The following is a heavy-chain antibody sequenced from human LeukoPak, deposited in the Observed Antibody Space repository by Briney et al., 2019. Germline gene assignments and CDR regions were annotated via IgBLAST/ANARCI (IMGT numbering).Heavy chain of an antibody. CDR3: AKDPSGSVPTDWFDP. D-gene: IGHD1-26*01. Sequence: GGSLRLSCAASGFTFSSYAMSWVRQAPGKGLEWVSATSGSGGSTYYADSVKGRFTISRDNSKNTLYLQMNSLRAEDTAVYYCAKDPSGSVPTDWFDPWGQGTLVTVSS. CDR1: GFTFSSYA. V-gene: IGHV3-23*01. CDR2: TSGSGGST. J-gene: IGHJ5*02.